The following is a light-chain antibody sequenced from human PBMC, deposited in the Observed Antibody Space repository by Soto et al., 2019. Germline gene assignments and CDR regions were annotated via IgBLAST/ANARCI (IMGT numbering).Light chain of an antibody. CDR2: GNN. CDR3: QSYHSSLSAVV. CDR1: ISNVGAGYD. Sequence: QSVLTQPPSVSGAPGQRVTISCIGSISNVGAGYDVHWYQQLPGAAPKLLISGNNNRPSGVPDRFSGSKSGTSASLAIAGLQAEDEADYYCQSYHSSLSAVVFGGGTQLTVL. J-gene: IGLJ3*02. V-gene: IGLV1-40*01.